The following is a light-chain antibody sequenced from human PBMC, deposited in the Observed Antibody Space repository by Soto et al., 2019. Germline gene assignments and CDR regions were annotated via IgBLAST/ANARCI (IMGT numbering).Light chain of an antibody. V-gene: IGLV2-14*01. J-gene: IGLJ1*01. CDR3: SSYTTSNTRQIV. Sequence: QSVLTQPASVSGSPGQAITISCTGTSSDVGGYTYVSWYQQHPGKAPKFIIYDVSNRPSGVSNRFSGSKSGNTASLTISGLQAEDDADYYCSSYTTSNTRQIVFGTGTKMTVL. CDR2: DVS. CDR1: SSDVGGYTY.